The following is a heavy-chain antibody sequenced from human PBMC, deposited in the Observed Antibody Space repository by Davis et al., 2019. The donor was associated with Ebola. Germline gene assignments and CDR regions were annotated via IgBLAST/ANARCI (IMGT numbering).Heavy chain of an antibody. CDR3: ARGHPELLYLDYYYGMDV. Sequence: SETLSLTCTVSGGSISSYYWSWIRQPPGKGLEWIGYIYYSGSTNYNPSLKSRVTISVDTSKNQFSLKLSSVTAADTAVYYCARGHPELLYLDYYYGMDVWGQGTTVTVSS. J-gene: IGHJ6*02. CDR1: GGSISSYY. D-gene: IGHD2-2*02. CDR2: IYYSGST. V-gene: IGHV4-59*01.